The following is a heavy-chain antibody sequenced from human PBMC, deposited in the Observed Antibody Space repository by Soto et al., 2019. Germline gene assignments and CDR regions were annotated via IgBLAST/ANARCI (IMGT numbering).Heavy chain of an antibody. D-gene: IGHD6-19*01. CDR1: GFTFSSDW. CDR3: VAAVAGTGPDAFDI. Sequence: EVQLVESGGGLVQPGGSLRLSCAASGFTFSSDWMSWVRQAPGKGLEWVANIKQDGSEKYYVDSVKGRFTISRDNAKNSLYLQMNSLRAEDTAVYYCVAAVAGTGPDAFDIWGQGTMVTVSS. V-gene: IGHV3-7*05. CDR2: IKQDGSEK. J-gene: IGHJ3*02.